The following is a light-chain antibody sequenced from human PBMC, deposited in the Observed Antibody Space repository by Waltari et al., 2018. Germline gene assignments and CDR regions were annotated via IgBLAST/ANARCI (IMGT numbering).Light chain of an antibody. CDR2: DLN. CDR1: SSDIGDYNF. Sequence: QSALTQTASVSGSPGQSITISCTGTSSDIGDYNFVSWYQQHPGKAPKLLIYDLNKRPSGISARFSGSKSGNTASLTISGLRAEDEADYFCSSYTSSISFVFGAGTKLTVV. V-gene: IGLV2-14*03. CDR3: SSYTSSISFV. J-gene: IGLJ3*02.